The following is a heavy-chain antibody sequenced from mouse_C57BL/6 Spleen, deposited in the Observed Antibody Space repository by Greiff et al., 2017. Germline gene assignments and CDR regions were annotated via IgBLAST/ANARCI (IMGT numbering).Heavy chain of an antibody. CDR3: AILDYYGSSGYAMDY. J-gene: IGHJ4*01. V-gene: IGHV5-17*01. Sequence: EVQLVESGGGLVKPGGSLKLSCAASGFTFSDYGMHWVRQAPEKGLEWVAYISSGSSTIYYADTVKGRFTISRDNAKNTLFLQMTSLRSEDTAMYYCAILDYYGSSGYAMDYWGQGTSVTVSS. D-gene: IGHD1-1*01. CDR2: ISSGSSTI. CDR1: GFTFSDYG.